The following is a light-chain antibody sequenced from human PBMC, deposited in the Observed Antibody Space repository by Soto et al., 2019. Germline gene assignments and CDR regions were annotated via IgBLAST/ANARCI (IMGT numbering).Light chain of an antibody. Sequence: EIVLTQSPEILTLSPGARAPLSCRASQSIGHFLAWYQKKPGQPPRILXCEASHRAAGVPARFSGSGSGTDFTLTIRSLETEDYAVYFCQQRSGWHPITFGQGTRLEI. CDR3: QQRSGWHPIT. J-gene: IGKJ5*01. V-gene: IGKV3D-11*02. CDR2: EAS. CDR1: QSIGHF.